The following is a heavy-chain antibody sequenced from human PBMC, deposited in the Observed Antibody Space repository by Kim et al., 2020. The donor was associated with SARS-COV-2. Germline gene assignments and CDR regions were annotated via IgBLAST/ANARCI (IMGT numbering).Heavy chain of an antibody. Sequence: ASVKVSCKASGYTFTSYAMNWVRQAPGQGLEWMGWINTNTGNPTYAQGFTGRFVFSLDTSVSTAYLQISSLKAEDTAVYYCARVRVTYYDILTGYSKYGMDVWGQGTTVTVSS. CDR3: ARVRVTYYDILTGYSKYGMDV. J-gene: IGHJ6*02. CDR1: GYTFTSYA. D-gene: IGHD3-9*01. CDR2: INTNTGNP. V-gene: IGHV7-4-1*02.